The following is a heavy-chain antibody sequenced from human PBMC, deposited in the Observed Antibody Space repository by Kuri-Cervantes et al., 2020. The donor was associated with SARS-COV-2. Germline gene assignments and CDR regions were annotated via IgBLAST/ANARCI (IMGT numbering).Heavy chain of an antibody. V-gene: IGHV4-39*01. CDR1: GGSISSSSYY. J-gene: IGHJ5*02. CDR3: ARPLGYCSSTSCPGWFDP. Sequence: SETLSLTCTVSGGSISSSSYYWSWIRQPPGKGLEWSESIYYSGSTYYNPSLKSRVTISVDTSKNQFSLQLSSVTSADTAVYYCARPLGYCSSTSCPGWFDPWGQGTLVTVSS. D-gene: IGHD2-2*01. CDR2: IYYSGST.